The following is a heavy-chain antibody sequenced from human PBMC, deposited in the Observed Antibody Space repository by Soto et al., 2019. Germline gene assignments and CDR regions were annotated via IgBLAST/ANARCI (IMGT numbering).Heavy chain of an antibody. CDR3: AVDRLGIAAAGTVGWFDP. J-gene: IGHJ5*02. D-gene: IGHD6-13*01. CDR2: INPNSGGT. CDR1: GYTFTGYY. V-gene: IGHV1-2*04. Sequence: ASVKVSCKASGYTFTGYYMHWVRQAPGQGLEWMGWINPNSGGTNYAQKFQGWVTMTRDTSISTAYMELSRLRSDDTAVYYCAVDRLGIAAAGTVGWFDPWGQGTLVTVS.